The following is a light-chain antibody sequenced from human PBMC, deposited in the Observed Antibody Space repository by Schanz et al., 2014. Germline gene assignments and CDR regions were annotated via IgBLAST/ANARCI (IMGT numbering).Light chain of an antibody. CDR1: QSISSW. Sequence: DIQMTQSPSTLSASVGDRVIITCRASQSISSWLAWYQRKPGKAPSLLIYDASTLEGGVPSRFSGSESGTEFTLTISSLQPDDFATYYCQQYNSYPRTFGQGTKVEVK. CDR3: QQYNSYPRT. CDR2: DAS. J-gene: IGKJ1*01. V-gene: IGKV1-5*01.